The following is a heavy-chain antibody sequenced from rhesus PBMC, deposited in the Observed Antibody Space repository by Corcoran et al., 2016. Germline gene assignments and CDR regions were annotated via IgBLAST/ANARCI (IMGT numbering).Heavy chain of an antibody. CDR3: ARVEKWGGSHHFDY. Sequence: EVQLVESGGGVVQPGGSLRLSCAASGFTFDDYAMHWVRQAPGKGLECVSGISWSGGSTYYADSVKGQFTISRDNAKNSLYLQMGSLRAEDTALYYCARVEKWGGSHHFDYWGQGVLVTVSS. CDR1: GFTFDDYA. CDR2: ISWSGGST. D-gene: IGHD6-25*01. J-gene: IGHJ4*01. V-gene: IGHV3-201*01.